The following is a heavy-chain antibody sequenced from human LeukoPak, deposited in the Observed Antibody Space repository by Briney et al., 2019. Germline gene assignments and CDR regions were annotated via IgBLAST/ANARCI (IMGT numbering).Heavy chain of an antibody. J-gene: IGHJ5*02. Sequence: ASVKVSRKASGYTFTSYYMHWVRQAPGQGLEWMGIINPSGGSTSYAQKFQGRVTMTRDTSTSTVYMELSSLRSEDTAVYYCAREGRSTIVVVMGENWFDPWGQGTLVTVSS. D-gene: IGHD3-22*01. CDR1: GYTFTSYY. V-gene: IGHV1-46*01. CDR3: AREGRSTIVVVMGENWFDP. CDR2: INPSGGST.